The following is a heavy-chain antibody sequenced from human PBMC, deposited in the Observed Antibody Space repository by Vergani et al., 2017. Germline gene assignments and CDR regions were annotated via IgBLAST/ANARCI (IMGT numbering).Heavy chain of an antibody. V-gene: IGHV3-30*01. CDR3: ASKDGWIAARPDHYYYYYMDV. CDR1: GFTFSSYA. J-gene: IGHJ6*03. Sequence: QVQLVESGGGVVQPGRSLRLSCAASGFTFSSYAMHWVRQAPGKGLEWVAVISYDGSNKYYADSVKGRFTISRDNSKNTLYLQMNSLRAEDTAVYYCASKDGWIAARPDHYYYYYMDVWGKGTTVTVSS. CDR2: ISYDGSNK. D-gene: IGHD6-6*01.